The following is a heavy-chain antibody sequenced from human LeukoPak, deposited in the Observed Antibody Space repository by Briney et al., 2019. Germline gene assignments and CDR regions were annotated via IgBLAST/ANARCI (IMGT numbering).Heavy chain of an antibody. Sequence: GGSQRLSCAASGFTFNGYAMSWVRQAPGKGLEWVSAISGSGDRTFYADSVKGRLTISRDNSKNTLYLQLNTVRAEDTALYYCARGGTNYYYMDVWGNGTTVTVSS. D-gene: IGHD3-10*01. V-gene: IGHV3-23*01. J-gene: IGHJ6*03. CDR2: ISGSGDRT. CDR1: GFTFNGYA. CDR3: ARGGTNYYYMDV.